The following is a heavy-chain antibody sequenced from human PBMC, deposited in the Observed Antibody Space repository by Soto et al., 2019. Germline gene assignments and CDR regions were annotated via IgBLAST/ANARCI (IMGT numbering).Heavy chain of an antibody. CDR1: GGSISSSSYY. Sequence: TLSLTCTVSGGSISSSSYYWGWIRQPPGKGLEWIGSIYYSGSTYYNPSLKSRVTISVDTSKNQFSLKLSSVTAADTAVYYCARHVSGYSSGWVYYYYGMDVWGQGSTVTVSS. J-gene: IGHJ6*02. CDR2: IYYSGST. CDR3: ARHVSGYSSGWVYYYYGMDV. V-gene: IGHV4-39*01. D-gene: IGHD6-19*01.